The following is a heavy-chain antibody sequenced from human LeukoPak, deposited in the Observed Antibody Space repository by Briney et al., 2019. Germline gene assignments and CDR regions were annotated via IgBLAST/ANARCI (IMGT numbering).Heavy chain of an antibody. CDR3: ASTSWELLDY. V-gene: IGHV3-53*01. CDR1: GITVSGNH. D-gene: IGHD1-26*01. J-gene: IGHJ4*02. CDR2: MFGGGGT. Sequence: GGSLRLSCSTSGITVSGNHISWVRQAPGKGLEWVSVMFGGGGTYYADSVKGRLTISRDNSKNTLYLQMNSLRAEDTAVYYCASTSWELLDYWGQGTLVTVSS.